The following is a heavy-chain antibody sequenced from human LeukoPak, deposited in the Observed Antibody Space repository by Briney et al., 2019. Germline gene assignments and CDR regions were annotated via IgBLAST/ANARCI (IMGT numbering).Heavy chain of an antibody. CDR1: GFTFSSYA. V-gene: IGHV3-30*04. Sequence: PGGSLRLSCAASGFTFSSYAMHWVRQAPGKGLEWVAVISYDGSNKYYADSVKGRFTISRDNSKNTLYLQMNRLRAEDTAVYYCASADTAMVTRAWGQGTLVTVSS. D-gene: IGHD5-18*01. J-gene: IGHJ5*02. CDR3: ASADTAMVTRA. CDR2: ISYDGSNK.